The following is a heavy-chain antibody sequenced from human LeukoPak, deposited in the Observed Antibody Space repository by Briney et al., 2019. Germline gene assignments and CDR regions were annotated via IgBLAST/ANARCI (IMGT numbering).Heavy chain of an antibody. CDR2: INGGGTST. D-gene: IGHD3-22*01. CDR3: AKKGNYDSTRHYGPFDC. CDR1: GFTFYSYA. V-gene: IGHV3-23*01. J-gene: IGHJ4*02. Sequence: GGSLRLSCVASGFTFYSYAMSWVRQAPGEGLEWFSGINGGGTSTSYADSVRGRFTISRYSSTNTLYLQMNSLRTEDTAVYYCAKKGNYDSTRHYGPFDCWGQGTLVTVSS.